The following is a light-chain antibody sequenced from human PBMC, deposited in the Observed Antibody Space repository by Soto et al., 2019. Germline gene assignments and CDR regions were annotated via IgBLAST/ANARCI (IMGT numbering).Light chain of an antibody. CDR1: QGISSF. CDR2: GAS. Sequence: IRLTQSPSSLSASVGDRVTITCRASQGISSFLAWYQQKPGKAPKLLSYGASTLQSGVPSRFSGSGSGTDFTLTIGSLQPEDFATYYCQQLNSFPIPFGPGTKVDIK. CDR3: QQLNSFPIP. J-gene: IGKJ3*01. V-gene: IGKV1-9*01.